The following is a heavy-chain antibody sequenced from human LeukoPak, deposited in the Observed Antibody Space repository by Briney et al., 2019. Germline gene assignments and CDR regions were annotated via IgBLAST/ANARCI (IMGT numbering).Heavy chain of an antibody. CDR3: ASDHLSIEATGTRY. J-gene: IGHJ4*02. D-gene: IGHD6-13*01. Sequence: GASVKVSCKASGYTFTSYYMHWVRQAPGQGLEWMGIINPSGGSTSYAQKLQGRVTMTRDTSISTAYMELSRLRSDDTAVYYCASDHLSIEATGTRYWGQGTLVTVSS. V-gene: IGHV1-46*01. CDR1: GYTFTSYY. CDR2: INPSGGST.